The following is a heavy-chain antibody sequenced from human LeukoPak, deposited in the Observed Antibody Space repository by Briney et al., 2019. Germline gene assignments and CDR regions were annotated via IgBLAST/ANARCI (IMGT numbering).Heavy chain of an antibody. J-gene: IGHJ3*02. CDR1: GYSISSGYY. Sequence: SETLSLTCTVSGYSISSGYYWGWIRQPPGKGLEWIGSIYHSGSTYYNPSLKSRVTISVDRSKNQFSLKLSSVTAADTAVYYCARAYGDPEVDAFDIWGQGTMVTVSS. D-gene: IGHD4-17*01. CDR3: ARAYGDPEVDAFDI. V-gene: IGHV4-38-2*02. CDR2: IYHSGST.